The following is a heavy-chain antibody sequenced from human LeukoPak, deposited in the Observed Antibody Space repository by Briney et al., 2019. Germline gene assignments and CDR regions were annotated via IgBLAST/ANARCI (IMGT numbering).Heavy chain of an antibody. CDR2: ISGSGGSA. CDR3: AKVEVADTFLYFDY. D-gene: IGHD6-19*01. J-gene: IGHJ4*02. V-gene: IGHV3-23*01. Sequence: GGTLRLSCAASGFTFSSYGMSWVRQAPGKGLEWVSAISGSGGSAYYADSVQGRFTSSRDNPKNTLYLQMNSLRAEDTAVYYCAKVEVADTFLYFDYWGQGTLVTVSS. CDR1: GFTFSSYG.